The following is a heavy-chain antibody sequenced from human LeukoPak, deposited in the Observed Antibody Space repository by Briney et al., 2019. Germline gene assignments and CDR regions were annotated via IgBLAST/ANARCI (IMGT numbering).Heavy chain of an antibody. CDR3: ARESQWELLNPHYYYYGMDV. CDR1: GGTFSSYA. D-gene: IGHD1-26*01. CDR2: IIPIFGTA. Sequence: ASVKVSCKASGGTFSSYAISWVRQAPGQGLEWMGGIIPIFGTANYAQKFQGRVTITADETTSTAYMELSSLRSEDTAVYYCARESQWELLNPHYYYYGMDVWGQGTTVTVSS. V-gene: IGHV1-69*13. J-gene: IGHJ6*02.